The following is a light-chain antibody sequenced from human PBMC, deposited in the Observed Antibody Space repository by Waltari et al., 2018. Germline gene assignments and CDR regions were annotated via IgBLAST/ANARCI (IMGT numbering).Light chain of an antibody. Sequence: QSVLTQPPSASGTPGQRVTISCSGSSPNTGSNTLNWYQQLPGTAPKLLIYSNNQRPSGVPDRCSGSKSGTSASLAISGLQSEDEADYYCAAWDDSLNGVVFGGGTKLTVL. CDR2: SNN. J-gene: IGLJ2*01. CDR1: SPNTGSNT. CDR3: AAWDDSLNGVV. V-gene: IGLV1-44*01.